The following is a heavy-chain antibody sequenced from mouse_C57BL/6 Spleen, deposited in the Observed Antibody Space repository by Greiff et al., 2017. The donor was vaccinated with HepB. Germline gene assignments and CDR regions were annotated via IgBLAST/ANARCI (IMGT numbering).Heavy chain of an antibody. J-gene: IGHJ2*01. D-gene: IGHD1-1*01. CDR2: INPYNGGT. CDR1: GYTFTDYY. V-gene: IGHV1-19*01. CDR3: ARLVTTVETFDY. Sequence: VQLKQSGPVLVKPGASVKMSCKASGYTFTDYYMNWVKQSHGKSLEWIGVINPYNGGTSYNQKFKGKATLTVDKSSSTAYMELNSLTSEDSAVYYCARLVTTVETFDYWGQGTTLTVSS.